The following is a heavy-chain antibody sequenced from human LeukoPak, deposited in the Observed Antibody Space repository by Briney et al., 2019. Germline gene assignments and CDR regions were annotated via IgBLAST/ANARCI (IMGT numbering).Heavy chain of an antibody. Sequence: SGPTLVKPTQTLTLTCTFSVFSLTTRGVGVGWIRQPPGKALEWLPLIYWNDDKRYSPSLHSRLTITKDTSKNQVVLTMTNMDPVDTATYYCAYRLPVDTHIYGNNWFDPWGQGTPVTVSS. CDR3: AYRLPVDTHIYGNNWFDP. V-gene: IGHV2-5*01. CDR2: IYWNDDK. D-gene: IGHD5-18*01. CDR1: VFSLTTRGVG. J-gene: IGHJ5*02.